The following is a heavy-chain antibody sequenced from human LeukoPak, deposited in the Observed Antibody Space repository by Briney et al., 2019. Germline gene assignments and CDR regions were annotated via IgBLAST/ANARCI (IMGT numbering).Heavy chain of an antibody. Sequence: GGSLRLSCEASGFTFSRYAMIWVRQAPGKGLEWVSGSSGSGGITSYADSVKGRFTISRDNSKNTLYLQMKSLRAEDTASYYCAKGGTESYHYYGMDVWGQGTTVTVSS. V-gene: IGHV3-23*01. CDR2: SSGSGGIT. CDR3: AKGGTESYHYYGMDV. J-gene: IGHJ6*02. D-gene: IGHD1-26*01. CDR1: GFTFSRYA.